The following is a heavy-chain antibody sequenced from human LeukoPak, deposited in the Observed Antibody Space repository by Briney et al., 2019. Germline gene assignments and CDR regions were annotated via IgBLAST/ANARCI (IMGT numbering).Heavy chain of an antibody. Sequence: SETLSLTCAVSAYSISSGYYWGWIRQPPGKGLEWIGSIYHSGSTYYNPSLKSRVTISVDTSKNQFSLKLSSVTAADTAVYYCASGSYYFDYWGQGTLVTVSS. CDR2: IYHSGST. CDR1: AYSISSGYY. V-gene: IGHV4-38-2*01. J-gene: IGHJ4*02. CDR3: ASGSYYFDY. D-gene: IGHD1-26*01.